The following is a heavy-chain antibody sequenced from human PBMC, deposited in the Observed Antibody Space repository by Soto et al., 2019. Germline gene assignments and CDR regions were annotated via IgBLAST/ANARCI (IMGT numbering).Heavy chain of an antibody. CDR1: GGSISSGGYY. CDR3: ARDTYGSGSSSYYGMDV. CDR2: IYYSGST. V-gene: IGHV4-31*03. Sequence: SETLSLTCTVSGGSISSGGYYWSWIRQHPGKGLEWIGYIYYSGSTYYNPSLKSRVTISVDTSKNQFSLKLSSVTAADTAVYFFARDTYGSGSSSYYGMDVWGQGTTVTVSS. D-gene: IGHD3-10*01. J-gene: IGHJ6*02.